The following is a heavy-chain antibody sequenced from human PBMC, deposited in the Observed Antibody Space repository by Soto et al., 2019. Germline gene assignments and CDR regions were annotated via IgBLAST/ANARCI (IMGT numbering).Heavy chain of an antibody. CDR1: GGSISTYY. Sequence: QVQLQESGPGLVKPSETLSLTCTVSGGSISTYYWSWIRQSPGKGLEWIGYIFYSDNTNYNPSLRSRVTISVDTSKSQFSLKLTSVTAADTAVYYCARGGETYYDFWSGFSPIDYLGQGALVTVSS. CDR3: ARGGETYYDFWSGFSPIDY. CDR2: IFYSDNT. V-gene: IGHV4-59*01. D-gene: IGHD3-3*01. J-gene: IGHJ4*02.